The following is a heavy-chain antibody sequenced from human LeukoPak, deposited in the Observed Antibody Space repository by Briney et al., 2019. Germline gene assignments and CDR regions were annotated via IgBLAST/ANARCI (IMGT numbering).Heavy chain of an antibody. CDR3: TSSPRDSIGYYIYDY. J-gene: IGHJ4*02. CDR1: GFTLSDSG. Sequence: GGSLRLSCTASGFTLSDSGIHWVRQASGKGLEWVGRIRSKANSYATAYAASLKGRFTTSRDDSKNTAYLQMDSLKTEDTAVYYCTSSPRDSIGYYIYDYWGQGTLVTVSS. CDR2: IRSKANSYAT. V-gene: IGHV3-73*01. D-gene: IGHD3-22*01.